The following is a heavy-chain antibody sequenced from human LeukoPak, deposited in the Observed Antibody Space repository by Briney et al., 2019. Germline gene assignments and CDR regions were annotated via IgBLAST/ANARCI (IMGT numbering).Heavy chain of an antibody. D-gene: IGHD4-11*01. Sequence: EASVKVSXKASGGTFSSYAISWVRQAPGQGLEWMGGIIPIFGTANYAQKFQGRVTITTDESTSTAYMELSSLRSEDTAVYYCASRDSKDGSYYFDYWGQGTLVTVSS. CDR2: IIPIFGTA. V-gene: IGHV1-69*05. J-gene: IGHJ4*02. CDR1: GGTFSSYA. CDR3: ASRDSKDGSYYFDY.